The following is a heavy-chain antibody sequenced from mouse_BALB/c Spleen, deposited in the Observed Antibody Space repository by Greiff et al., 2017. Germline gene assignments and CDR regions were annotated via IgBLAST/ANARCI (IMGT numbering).Heavy chain of an antibody. CDR3: ARSRYDGYWYFDV. CDR2: IDPANGNT. D-gene: IGHD2-14*01. Sequence: VQLQQSGAELVKPGASVKLSCTASGFNIKDTYIHWVKQRPEQGLEWIGRIDPANGNTKYDPKFQGKATITADTSSNTAYLQLSSLTSEDTAVYYCARSRYDGYWYFDVWGAGTTVTVSS. J-gene: IGHJ1*01. V-gene: IGHV14-3*02. CDR1: GFNIKDTY.